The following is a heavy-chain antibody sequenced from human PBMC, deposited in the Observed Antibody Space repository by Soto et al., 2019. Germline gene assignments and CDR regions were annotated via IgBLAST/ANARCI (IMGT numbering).Heavy chain of an antibody. D-gene: IGHD5-12*01. Sequence: EVQLLESGGGLVQPGGSLRLSCAASRFTFSSYAMNWVRQAPGKGLEWVSAINGSGGSTYYADSVKGRFTISRDNSKNTLYLQMNSLRAEDTAVYYCAKVAIRGYCGYDYAPGDYWGQGTLVTVSS. J-gene: IGHJ4*02. CDR3: AKVAIRGYCGYDYAPGDY. CDR1: RFTFSSYA. CDR2: INGSGGST. V-gene: IGHV3-23*01.